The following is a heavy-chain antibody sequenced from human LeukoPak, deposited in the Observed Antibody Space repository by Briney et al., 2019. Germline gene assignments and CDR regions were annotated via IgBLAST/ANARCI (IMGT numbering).Heavy chain of an antibody. V-gene: IGHV3-21*01. CDR1: GFTFSSYS. Sequence: GGSLRLSCAASGFTFSSYSMKWVRQAPGKGLEWVSFISIGSTYIYYADSVKGRFTISRDNAKNSLYLQMSSLRADDTAVYYCARAVVGVGDALYFDGRGQLATVTVSS. D-gene: IGHD2-15*01. CDR2: ISIGSTYI. J-gene: IGHJ6*02. CDR3: ARAVVGVGDALYFDG.